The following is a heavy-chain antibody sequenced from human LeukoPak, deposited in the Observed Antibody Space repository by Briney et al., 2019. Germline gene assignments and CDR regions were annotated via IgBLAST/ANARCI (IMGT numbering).Heavy chain of an antibody. V-gene: IGHV5-51*01. CDR1: GYRFSTNW. J-gene: IGHJ6*02. D-gene: IGHD2-8*02. CDR2: IYPGDSDT. CDR3: VRVLWTWALNYYYGMDV. Sequence: GESLKTSFTGSGYRFSTNWIGWVRPMPGKGLEWMGIIYPGDSDTRYSPSFQGQVTISADKSISTAYLQWNNLKASDTAMYYCVRVLWTWALNYYYGMDVWGQGTTVTVSS.